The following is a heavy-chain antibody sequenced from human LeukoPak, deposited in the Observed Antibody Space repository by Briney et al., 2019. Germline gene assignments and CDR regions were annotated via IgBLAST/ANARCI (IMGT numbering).Heavy chain of an antibody. J-gene: IGHJ3*02. V-gene: IGHV1-2*02. Sequence: ASVKVSCKASGYTFTGYYMHWVRQAPGQGLEWMGWINPNSGGTNYAQKFQGRVTMTRDTSISTAYMELSRLRSDDTAVYYCARVRDSYGRTDAFDIWGQGTMVTVSS. D-gene: IGHD5-18*01. CDR3: ARVRDSYGRTDAFDI. CDR1: GYTFTGYY. CDR2: INPNSGGT.